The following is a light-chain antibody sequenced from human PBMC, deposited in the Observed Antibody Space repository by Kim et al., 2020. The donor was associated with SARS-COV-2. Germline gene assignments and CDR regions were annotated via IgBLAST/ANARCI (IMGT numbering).Light chain of an antibody. J-gene: IGKJ5*01. V-gene: IGKV3-20*01. Sequence: WSPGERATLSCRASQSVSSSYLAWYQQKPGQAPRLLIYGASSRATGIPDRFSGSGSGTDFTLTISRLEPEDSAVYYCQQYGNLITFGQGTRLDIK. CDR1: QSVSSSY. CDR2: GAS. CDR3: QQYGNLIT.